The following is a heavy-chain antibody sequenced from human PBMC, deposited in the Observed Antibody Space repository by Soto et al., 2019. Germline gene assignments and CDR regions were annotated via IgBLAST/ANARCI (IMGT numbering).Heavy chain of an antibody. CDR2: INAGNGNT. CDR1: GYTFTSYA. Sequence: QVQLVQSGAEVKKPGASVKVSCKASGYTFTSYAMHWVRQAPGQRLEWMGWINAGNGNTKYSQKFQGRVTITRDTYASTAYMELSSLRSEDTAVYYCARDLGYCSSTSCYLDAFDIWGQGTMVTVSS. CDR3: ARDLGYCSSTSCYLDAFDI. J-gene: IGHJ3*02. D-gene: IGHD2-2*01. V-gene: IGHV1-3*01.